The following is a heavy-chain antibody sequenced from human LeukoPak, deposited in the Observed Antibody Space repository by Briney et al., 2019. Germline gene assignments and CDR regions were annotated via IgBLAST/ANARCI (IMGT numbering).Heavy chain of an antibody. CDR3: ARVLGCTNGVCPYYYYYYMDV. Sequence: GGSLRLSCAASGFTFDDYGMSWVRQAPGKGLEWVSGINWNGGSTVYADSVKVRFTISRDNAKNSLYLQMNSLRAEDTVLYCCARVLGCTNGVCPYYYYYYMDVWGKGTTVTVSS. CDR1: GFTFDDYG. D-gene: IGHD2-8*01. CDR2: INWNGGST. J-gene: IGHJ6*03. V-gene: IGHV3-20*04.